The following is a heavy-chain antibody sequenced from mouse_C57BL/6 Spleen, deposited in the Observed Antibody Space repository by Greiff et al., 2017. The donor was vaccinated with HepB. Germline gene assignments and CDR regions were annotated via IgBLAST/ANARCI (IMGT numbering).Heavy chain of an antibody. CDR2: IYPGNSDT. V-gene: IGHV1-5*01. J-gene: IGHJ2*01. D-gene: IGHD1-1*01. Sequence: VQLQQSGTVLARPGASVKMSCKTSGYTFTSYWMHWVKQRSGQGLEWIGAIYPGNSDTSYNQKFKGKAKLTAVTSASTAYMELSSLTNEDSAVYYCTHYYGSGREDNYWGQGTTLTVSS. CDR3: THYYGSGREDNY. CDR1: GYTFTSYW.